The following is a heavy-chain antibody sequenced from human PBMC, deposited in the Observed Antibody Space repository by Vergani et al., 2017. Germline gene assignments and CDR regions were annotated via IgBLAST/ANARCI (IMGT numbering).Heavy chain of an antibody. D-gene: IGHD2-21*01. V-gene: IGHV4-61*02. CDR3: ARGDCGHEFDY. J-gene: IGHJ4*02. Sequence: QVQLQELGPGLVKPSQTLSLTCTVSGGSISSGSYYWSWIRRPAGKGLEWIGRIYTSGSTNYNPSLKSRVTISVDTSKNQFSLKLSSVTDADTAVYYCARGDCGHEFDYWGQGTLVTVSS. CDR2: IYTSGST. CDR1: GGSISSGSYY.